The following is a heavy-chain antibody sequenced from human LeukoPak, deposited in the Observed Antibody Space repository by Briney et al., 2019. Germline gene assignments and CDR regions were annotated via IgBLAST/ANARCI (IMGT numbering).Heavy chain of an antibody. CDR3: AKTYYYDSSGYLGAAFDI. Sequence: PGGSLRLSCAASGFTFSSYAMSWVRQAPGKGLEWVSAISGSGGSTYYADSVKGRFTISRDNSKNTLYLQMNSLRAEDTAVYYCAKTYYYDSSGYLGAAFDIWGQGTMVTVSS. V-gene: IGHV3-23*01. J-gene: IGHJ3*02. CDR2: ISGSGGST. D-gene: IGHD3-22*01. CDR1: GFTFSSYA.